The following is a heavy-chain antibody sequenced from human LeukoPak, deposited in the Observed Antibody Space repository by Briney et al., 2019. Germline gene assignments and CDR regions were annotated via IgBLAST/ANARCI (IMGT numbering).Heavy chain of an antibody. D-gene: IGHD3-22*01. CDR2: INPSGGIT. CDR3: ARGYYYDSSAGPSEY. CDR1: GYTFTAYY. V-gene: IGHV1-46*01. Sequence: ASVKVSCKASGYTFTAYYMHWVRQAPGQGLDWMGIINPSGGITGYAQKFQGRVTMARDTSTSTVYMELSSLGSEDTAVYYCARGYYYDSSAGPSEYWGQGTLVTVSS. J-gene: IGHJ4*02.